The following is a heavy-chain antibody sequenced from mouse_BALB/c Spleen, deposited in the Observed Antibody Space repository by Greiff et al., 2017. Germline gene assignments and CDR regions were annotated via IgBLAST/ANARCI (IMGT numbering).Heavy chain of an antibody. V-gene: IGHV2-2*02. CDR2: IWSGGST. Sequence: QVQLQESGPGLVQPSKSLSITCTVSGFSLTSYCVHWVRQSPGEGLEWLGVIWSGGSTDYNAAFISRLSISKDNSKSHVFFKMSSLQANDTAIYYCARRGDRYERGGAMDYWGQGTSVTVSS. CDR3: ARRGDRYERGGAMDY. D-gene: IGHD2-14*01. CDR1: GFSLTSYC. J-gene: IGHJ4*01.